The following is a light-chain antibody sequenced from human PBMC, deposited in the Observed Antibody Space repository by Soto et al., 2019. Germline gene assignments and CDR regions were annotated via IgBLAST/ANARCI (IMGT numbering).Light chain of an antibody. CDR1: QSVTSSS. CDR3: HQYGSSQFT. J-gene: IGKJ3*01. CDR2: GAS. Sequence: EIVLTQSPGTLSLSPGERATLSCRASQSVTSSSLAWYQQKPGQTPRLLMYGASSRATGIPDRFSGSGSGTDFTLTISRLEPGDFAVYYCHQYGSSQFTFGPGTKVDIK. V-gene: IGKV3-20*01.